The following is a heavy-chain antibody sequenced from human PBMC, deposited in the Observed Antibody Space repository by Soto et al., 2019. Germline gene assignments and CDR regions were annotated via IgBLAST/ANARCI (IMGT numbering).Heavy chain of an antibody. J-gene: IGHJ6*02. Sequence: EVQLLDSGGGLVQPGGALRLSCSASGFIFSSSAMNWVRQAPGKGLEWVSAISGSGGSIYYADSVKGRFTISRDNYKTTLYLEMDGLRAEDTAVYYCAKGAGVGLRYGMDVWGQGTTVTVSS. D-gene: IGHD1-26*01. CDR3: AKGAGVGLRYGMDV. CDR2: ISGSGGSI. V-gene: IGHV3-23*01. CDR1: GFIFSSSA.